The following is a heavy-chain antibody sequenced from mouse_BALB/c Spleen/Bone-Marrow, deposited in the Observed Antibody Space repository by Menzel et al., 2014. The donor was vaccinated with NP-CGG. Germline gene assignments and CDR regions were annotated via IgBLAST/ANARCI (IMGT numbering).Heavy chain of an antibody. D-gene: IGHD1-1*01. CDR3: VLITPVVSDY. CDR1: GYTFTTYW. J-gene: IGHJ2*01. CDR2: INPSIGYT. Sequence: QVQLKDSGAELAKPGASVKMSCKASGYTFTTYWMHWVKQRPGQGLEWIGYINPSIGYTEYIQKFKDKATLTADKSSSSAYMQLNSLTSEDSPVYYCVLITPVVSDYWGPGATLTVSS. V-gene: IGHV1-7*01.